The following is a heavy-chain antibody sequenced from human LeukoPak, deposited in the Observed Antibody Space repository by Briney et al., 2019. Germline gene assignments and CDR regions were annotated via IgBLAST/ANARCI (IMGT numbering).Heavy chain of an antibody. CDR1: GGSISSYY. Sequence: SETLSLTCTVSGGSISSYYWSWIRQPAGKGLEWIGRIYTSGSTNYNSSLKSRVTMSVDTSKNQFSLKLSSVTAADTAVYYCARENIMITFGGVITLFDYWGQGTLVTVSS. D-gene: IGHD3-16*02. J-gene: IGHJ4*02. CDR2: IYTSGST. V-gene: IGHV4-4*07. CDR3: ARENIMITFGGVITLFDY.